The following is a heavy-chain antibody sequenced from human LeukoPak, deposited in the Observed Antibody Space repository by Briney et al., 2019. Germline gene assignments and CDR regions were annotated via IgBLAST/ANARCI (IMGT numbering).Heavy chain of an antibody. Sequence: GGSLGLSCLASGFTFSNAWMVWVRQVPGKGMEWVGRIKSKTDGGTGDYAAPAKGRFTISRDDSKNTLYLQMNSLKTVDTAVYYCTYYLWGTCGQGTLVTVSS. CDR3: TYYLWGT. V-gene: IGHV3-15*01. D-gene: IGHD3-16*01. CDR2: IKSKTDGGTG. CDR1: GFTFSNAW. J-gene: IGHJ5*02.